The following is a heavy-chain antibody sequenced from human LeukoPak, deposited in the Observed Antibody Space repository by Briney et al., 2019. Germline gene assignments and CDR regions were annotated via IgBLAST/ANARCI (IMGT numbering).Heavy chain of an antibody. Sequence: SVKVSCKASGGTFSSYAISWVRQAPGQGLEWMGGIIPIFGTANYAQKFQGRVTITADESTSTAYMELSSLRSEDTAVYYCAKTGGNIVATIQGYYYGMDVWGQGTTVTVSS. D-gene: IGHD5-12*01. J-gene: IGHJ6*02. CDR2: IIPIFGTA. CDR1: GGTFSSYA. CDR3: AKTGGNIVATIQGYYYGMDV. V-gene: IGHV1-69*13.